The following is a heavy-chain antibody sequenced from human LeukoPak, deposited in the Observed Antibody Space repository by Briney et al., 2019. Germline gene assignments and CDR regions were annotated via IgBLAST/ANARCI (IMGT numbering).Heavy chain of an antibody. CDR2: INSDGSST. Sequence: GGSLRLSCAASGFTFSGYWMHWVRQAPGKGLVWVSRINSDGSSTIYADSVKGRFTISRDNAKTTLYLQMNSLRAEDTAVYYCASARGSNYGSLGDWGQGTLVTVSS. J-gene: IGHJ4*02. V-gene: IGHV3-74*01. CDR3: ASARGSNYGSLGD. D-gene: IGHD5-18*01. CDR1: GFTFSGYW.